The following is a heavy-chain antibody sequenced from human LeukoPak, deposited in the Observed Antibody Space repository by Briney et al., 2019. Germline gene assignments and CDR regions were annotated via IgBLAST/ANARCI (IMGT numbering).Heavy chain of an antibody. CDR3: VRQFAS. CDR1: GFTFSIYS. J-gene: IGHJ4*02. V-gene: IGHV3-48*01. Sequence: GGSLRLSCAASGFTFSIYSMNWVRQLPGKRLEWVAYVSGSGSTVYYADSVKGRFTVSRDNGKSSLYLQMNSLRVEDTALYYCVRQFASWGQGTLVTVSS. CDR2: VSGSGSTV.